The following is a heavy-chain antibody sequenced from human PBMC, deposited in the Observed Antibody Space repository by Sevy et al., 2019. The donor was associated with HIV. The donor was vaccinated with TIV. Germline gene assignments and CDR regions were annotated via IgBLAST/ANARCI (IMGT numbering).Heavy chain of an antibody. V-gene: IGHV3-15*01. Sequence: GGSLRLSCAASGFTFSNAWMSWVRQAPGKGLEWVGRIKSKTDGGTTDYAEPVKGRFSISRDESKNTLYLQMNSLKTEDTAVYYCTTDGGRWGIYGYWGQGTLVTVSS. CDR1: GFTFSNAW. J-gene: IGHJ4*02. D-gene: IGHD3-16*01. CDR3: TTDGGRWGIYGY. CDR2: IKSKTDGGTT.